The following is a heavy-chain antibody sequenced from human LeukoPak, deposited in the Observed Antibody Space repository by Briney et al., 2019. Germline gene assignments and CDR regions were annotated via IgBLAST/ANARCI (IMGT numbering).Heavy chain of an antibody. CDR1: GYSFTGYY. J-gene: IGHJ4*02. CDR3: ARENLRGYTPFDY. Sequence: ASVKVSCKASGYSFTGYYMHWVRQAPGQGLEWMGRINPNSGGIDSAQKFQGRVTMTRDTSFSTAYMELSRLRSDDTAIYYCARENLRGYTPFDYWGQGALVTVSS. D-gene: IGHD5-18*01. CDR2: INPNSGGI. V-gene: IGHV1-2*06.